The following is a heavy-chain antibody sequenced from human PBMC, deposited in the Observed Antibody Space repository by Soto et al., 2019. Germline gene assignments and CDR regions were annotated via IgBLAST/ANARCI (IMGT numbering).Heavy chain of an antibody. CDR1: GYTFTGYY. V-gene: IGHV1-2*04. CDR2: INPNSGGT. CDR3: ARDPRYCSGTSCPFDY. J-gene: IGHJ4*02. D-gene: IGHD2-2*01. Sequence: ASVKVSCKAFGYTFTGYYMHWVRQAPGQGLEWMGWINPNSGGTNYAQKFQGWVTMTRDTSISTAYMELSRLRSDDTAVYYCARDPRYCSGTSCPFDYWGQGTLVTV.